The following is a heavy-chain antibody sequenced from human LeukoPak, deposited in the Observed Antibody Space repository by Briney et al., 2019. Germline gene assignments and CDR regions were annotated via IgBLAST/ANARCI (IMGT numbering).Heavy chain of an antibody. J-gene: IGHJ4*02. CDR3: ATSYSPIDY. CDR2: ISGSGGST. V-gene: IGHV3-23*01. CDR1: GFTFSSYA. Sequence: PGGSLRLSCAASGFTFSSYAMSWVRQAPGKGLEWVSAISGSGGSTYYAASVKGRFTISRDNSKNTLYLQMNTLRAEHTAVYSCATSYSPIDYWGQGTLVTVSS. D-gene: IGHD2-15*01.